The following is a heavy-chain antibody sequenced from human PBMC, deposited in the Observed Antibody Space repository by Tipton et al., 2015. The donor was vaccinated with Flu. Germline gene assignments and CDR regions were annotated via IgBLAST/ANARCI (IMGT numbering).Heavy chain of an antibody. D-gene: IGHD1-14*01. V-gene: IGHV4-38-2*01. J-gene: IGHJ4*02. Sequence: TLSLTCAVSDYSISSGYYWGWIRQPPGKGLEWIGCISHSGRTYYNPSLKSRVTISVDTAKNEFSLKLSSVTAADTAVYYCARSRIPEPSPFYWGQGTRVTVSS. CDR3: ARSRIPEPSPFY. CDR1: DYSISSGYY. CDR2: ISHSGRT.